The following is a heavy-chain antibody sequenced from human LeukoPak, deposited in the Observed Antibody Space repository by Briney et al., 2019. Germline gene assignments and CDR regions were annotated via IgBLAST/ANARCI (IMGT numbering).Heavy chain of an antibody. D-gene: IGHD3-22*01. V-gene: IGHV3-7*03. CDR1: GFTFSSYW. J-gene: IGHJ4*02. CDR2: IKQDGSEK. Sequence: PGGSLRLSCAASGFTFSSYWMSWVRQAPGKGLEWVANIKQDGSEKYYVDSVKGRFTISRDNAKSSLYLQMNSLRAEDTALYYCARGSYYDSSGYYGAAGYWGQGTLVTVSS. CDR3: ARGSYYDSSGYYGAAGY.